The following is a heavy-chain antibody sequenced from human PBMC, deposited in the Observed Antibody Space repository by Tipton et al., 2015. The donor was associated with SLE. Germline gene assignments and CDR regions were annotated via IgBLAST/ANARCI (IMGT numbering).Heavy chain of an antibody. D-gene: IGHD3-22*01. CDR2: IYYSGST. CDR3: ARDLDYYDSSGYPL. V-gene: IGHV4-59*01. CDR1: GGSISSYY. J-gene: IGHJ4*02. Sequence: TLSLTCTVSGGSISSYYWSWIRQPPGKGLEWIGYIYYSGSTNYNPSLKSRVTILVDTSKNQFSLKLSSVTAADTAVYYCARDLDYYDSSGYPLWGQGTLVTVSS.